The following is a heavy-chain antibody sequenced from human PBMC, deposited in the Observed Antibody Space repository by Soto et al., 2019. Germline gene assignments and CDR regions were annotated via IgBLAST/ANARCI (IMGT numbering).Heavy chain of an antibody. Sequence: EVQLVESGGGLVQPGGSLRLSCAASGFTCSSYAMHWVRQAPGKGLEYVSAIGSDGGNTYYANSVKDRFTISRDNSKKTLYLQMGSLRTEDMAVYYCGRGDPYSDTLRNDAFDIWGQATMVTVSS. V-gene: IGHV3-64*01. D-gene: IGHD5-18*01. CDR1: GFTCSSYA. CDR3: GRGDPYSDTLRNDAFDI. CDR2: IGSDGGNT. J-gene: IGHJ3*02.